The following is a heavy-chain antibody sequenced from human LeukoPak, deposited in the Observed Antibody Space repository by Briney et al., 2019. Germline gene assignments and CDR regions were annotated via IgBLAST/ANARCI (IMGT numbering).Heavy chain of an antibody. V-gene: IGHV3-30*02. CDR3: ARGLGYCSGGSCYSIRYYYYMDV. D-gene: IGHD2-15*01. J-gene: IGHJ6*03. CDR1: GFTFSSYG. Sequence: GGSLRLSCAAPGFTFSSYGMHWVRQAPGKGLEWVAFIRYDGSNKYYADSVKGRFTISRDNSKNTLYLQMNSLRAEDTAVYYCARGLGYCSGGSCYSIRYYYYMDVWGKGTTVTVSS. CDR2: IRYDGSNK.